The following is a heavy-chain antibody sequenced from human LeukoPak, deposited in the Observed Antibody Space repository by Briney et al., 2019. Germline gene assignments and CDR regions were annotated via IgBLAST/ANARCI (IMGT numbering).Heavy chain of an antibody. Sequence: SSETLSLTCTVSGGSISSSSYYWGWIRQPPGKGLEWIGSIYYSGSTYYNPSLKSRVTISVDTSKNQFSLKLSSVTAADTAVYYCAGRSSVEMATAHWYFDLWGRGTLVTVSS. V-gene: IGHV4-39*01. CDR3: AGRSSVEMATAHWYFDL. D-gene: IGHD5-24*01. J-gene: IGHJ2*01. CDR1: GGSISSSSYY. CDR2: IYYSGST.